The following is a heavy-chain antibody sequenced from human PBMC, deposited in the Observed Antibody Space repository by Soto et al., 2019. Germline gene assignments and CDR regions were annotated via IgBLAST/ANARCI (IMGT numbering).Heavy chain of an antibody. CDR1: GVTFSSYW. Sequence: EVQLVESGGALVQPGGSLRLSCAASGVTFSSYWMHWVRQAPGKGLVWVSRINGDGSTTTYADSVKGRFIISRDNAKNMLYRQMNSLTAQDTAVYYCARPRYDGSGSPFDHWGQGTLVTVSS. D-gene: IGHD3-22*01. J-gene: IGHJ4*02. V-gene: IGHV3-74*01. CDR2: INGDGSTT. CDR3: ARPRYDGSGSPFDH.